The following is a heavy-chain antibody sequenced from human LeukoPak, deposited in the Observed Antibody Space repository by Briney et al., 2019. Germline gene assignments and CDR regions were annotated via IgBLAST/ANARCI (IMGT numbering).Heavy chain of an antibody. J-gene: IGHJ4*02. V-gene: IGHV3-66*02. Sequence: GGSLRLSCAAFGFTVNSNYMSWVRQAPGKGLEWVSTIYSGGSSYYADSVKGRFTISRDSSKSTLYLQMNSLRPEDTAVYYCARDARHITATSDGYWGQGTLVTVSS. CDR2: IYSGGSS. CDR3: ARDARHITATSDGY. D-gene: IGHD1-20*01. CDR1: GFTVNSNY.